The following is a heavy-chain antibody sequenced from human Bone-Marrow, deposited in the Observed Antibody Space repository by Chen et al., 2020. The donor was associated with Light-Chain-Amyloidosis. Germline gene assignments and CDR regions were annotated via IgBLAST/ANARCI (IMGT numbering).Heavy chain of an antibody. D-gene: IGHD4-17*01. CDR3: ARDTGFFGMDV. V-gene: IGHV3-21*02. Sequence: EVQLVESGGGLVKPGGSLSISCAGSGFDFFRHSLNWVRQAPGKGLEWVSFISGSSSYKYYADSVRGRFTVSRDNTDNSLYLEMQSLRAEDTAVYYCARDTGFFGMDVWGPGTTVTVSS. CDR1: GFDFFRHS. J-gene: IGHJ6*02. CDR2: ISGSSSYK.